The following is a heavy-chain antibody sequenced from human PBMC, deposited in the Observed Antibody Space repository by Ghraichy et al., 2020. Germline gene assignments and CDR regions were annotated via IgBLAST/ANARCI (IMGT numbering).Heavy chain of an antibody. D-gene: IGHD6-19*01. CDR3: VRDSSGLGDLLDV. Sequence: GGSLRLSCAASEFSLSDYEMSWVRQAPGKGLEWISYISSGGTTMFYADSVKGRFTISRDIAKNSLYLQMNSLRADDTAVYYCVRDSSGLGDLLDVWGQGTTV. CDR1: EFSLSDYE. CDR2: ISSGGTTM. J-gene: IGHJ6*02. V-gene: IGHV3-48*03.